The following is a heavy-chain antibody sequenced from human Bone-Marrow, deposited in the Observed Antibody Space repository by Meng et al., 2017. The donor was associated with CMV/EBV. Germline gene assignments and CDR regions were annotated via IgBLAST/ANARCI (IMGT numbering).Heavy chain of an antibody. D-gene: IGHD4/OR15-4a*01. J-gene: IGHJ4*02. CDR3: AKELDSGGYSFDC. CDR1: GFSFSSYD. Sequence: ASGFSFSSYDMAWVRQVPGKGLECVSGISAGGTTTYYADSVKGRFTISRDNSKNTLFLQMNSLRADDTAMYYCAKELDSGGYSFDCWGQGTLVTVSS. V-gene: IGHV3-23*01. CDR2: ISAGGTTT.